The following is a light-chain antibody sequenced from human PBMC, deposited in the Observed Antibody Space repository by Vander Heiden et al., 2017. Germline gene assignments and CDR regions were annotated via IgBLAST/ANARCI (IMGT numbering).Light chain of an antibody. CDR3: QQYENLPLT. V-gene: IGKV1-33*01. CDR1: QGIGKY. J-gene: IGKJ4*01. Sequence: DIQITQFPSSLSAFVGYRVTITCQASQGIGKYLHWYQQKPGKAPKVLIYDASNLETGVPSRFSGSGSGTDFTFTISRLQREDIATYYCQQYENLPLTFGGGTKVEIK. CDR2: DAS.